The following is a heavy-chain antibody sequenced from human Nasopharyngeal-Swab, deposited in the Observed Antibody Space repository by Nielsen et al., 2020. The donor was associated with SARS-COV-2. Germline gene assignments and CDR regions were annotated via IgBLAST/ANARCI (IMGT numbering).Heavy chain of an antibody. D-gene: IGHD6-6*01. CDR2: INPSGGST. CDR3: ARDQAARLSHAGY. J-gene: IGHJ4*02. V-gene: IGHV1-46*01. Sequence: APVKVSCKASGYTFTGYYMHWVRQAPGQGLEWMGIINPSGGSTSYAQKFQGRVTMTRDTSTSTVYMELSSLRSEDTAVYYCARDQAARLSHAGYWGQGTLVTVSS. CDR1: GYTFTGYY.